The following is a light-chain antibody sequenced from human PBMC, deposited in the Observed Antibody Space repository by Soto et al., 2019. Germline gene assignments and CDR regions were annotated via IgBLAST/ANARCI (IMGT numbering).Light chain of an antibody. CDR1: QTLLHGNGYNY. CDR2: LGS. J-gene: IGKJ2*01. V-gene: IGKV2-28*01. Sequence: IALTQSPLSLPVTPGEPASISCRSSQTLLHGNGYNYLDWYLQKPGQSPQLLIYLGSNRASGVPDRFSGSGSGTDFTLKISRVEAADVGIFYCMQGLRPMYTFGQGTKLEIK. CDR3: MQGLRPMYT.